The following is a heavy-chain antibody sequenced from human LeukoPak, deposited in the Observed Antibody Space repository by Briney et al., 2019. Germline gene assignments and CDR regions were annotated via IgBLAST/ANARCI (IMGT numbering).Heavy chain of an antibody. V-gene: IGHV3-30*18. D-gene: IGHD2-15*01. CDR2: ISYDGGNI. CDR3: AKRGYCRGGTCFSHDAFDI. CDR1: GFTFSSYW. Sequence: GGSLRLSSAASGFTFSSYWMSWVRQAPGKGLEWVAVISYDGGNISYTDSVKGRFTISRDNSKNTLYLQMNSLRAEDTAVYYCAKRGYCRGGTCFSHDAFDIWGQGTMVTVSS. J-gene: IGHJ3*02.